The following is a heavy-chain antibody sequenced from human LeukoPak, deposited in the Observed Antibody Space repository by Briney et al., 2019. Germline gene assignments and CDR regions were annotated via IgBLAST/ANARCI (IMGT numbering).Heavy chain of an antibody. Sequence: PGRSLRLSCAASGFTFSSYGMHWVRQAPGKGLEWVAVISYDGSNKYYADSVKGRFTISRDNSKNTLYLQMNSLRAEDTAVYYCAKRNTGRDGYNQGDYWGQGTLVTVSS. CDR2: ISYDGSNK. V-gene: IGHV3-30*18. J-gene: IGHJ4*02. CDR3: AKRNTGRDGYNQGDY. CDR1: GFTFSSYG. D-gene: IGHD5-24*01.